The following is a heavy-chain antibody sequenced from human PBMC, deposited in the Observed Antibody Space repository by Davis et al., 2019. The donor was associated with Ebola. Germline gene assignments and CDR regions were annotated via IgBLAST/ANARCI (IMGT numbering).Heavy chain of an antibody. D-gene: IGHD3-9*01. Sequence: PSETLSLTCTVSGDSIGSSSDYWGWIRQPPGKGLEWIAIIHYSGKTYYNPSLKSRVTMSVDTSKNQFSLKLSSVTAADTAVYYCARVTHDVLTGYQGGWGQGTLVTVSS. J-gene: IGHJ4*02. CDR1: GDSIGSSSDY. V-gene: IGHV4-39*07. CDR2: IHYSGKT. CDR3: ARVTHDVLTGYQGG.